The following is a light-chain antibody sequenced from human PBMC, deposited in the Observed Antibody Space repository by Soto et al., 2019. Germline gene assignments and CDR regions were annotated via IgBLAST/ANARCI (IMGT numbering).Light chain of an antibody. CDR2: GAS. J-gene: IGKJ1*01. V-gene: IGKV3-20*01. Sequence: EIVLTQSPGTLSLSPGERAALSCRASQSVTRTYLAWYQQRPGQAPRLLIYGASSRATGIPERFSGSGSGTDFSLTISRLEPEDSAVYYCQQYGSPPLTFGQGTKVEIK. CDR3: QQYGSPPLT. CDR1: QSVTRTY.